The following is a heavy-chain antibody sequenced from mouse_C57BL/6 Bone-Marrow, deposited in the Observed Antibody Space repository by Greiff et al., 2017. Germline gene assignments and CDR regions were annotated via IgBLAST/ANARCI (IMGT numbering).Heavy chain of an antibody. D-gene: IGHD2-3*01. Sequence: VHVKQSGAELVRPGSSVKMSCKTSGYTFTSYGINWVKQRPGQGLEWIGYIYIGNGYTEYNEKFKGNATLTSDTSSSTADMQLSSLTSEDSAIYFCASGGYYLRLDYWGQGTSVTVSS. J-gene: IGHJ4*01. CDR2: IYIGNGYT. CDR3: ASGGYYLRLDY. CDR1: GYTFTSYG. V-gene: IGHV1-58*01.